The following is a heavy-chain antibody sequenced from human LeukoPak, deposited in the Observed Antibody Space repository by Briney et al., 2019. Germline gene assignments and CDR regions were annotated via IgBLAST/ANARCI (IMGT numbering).Heavy chain of an antibody. D-gene: IGHD3-22*01. CDR3: ARSYYDSSGHYYFDY. J-gene: IGHJ4*02. V-gene: IGHV3-21*01. Sequence: GGSLRLSCVASEFTFSSYSMNWVRQAPGKGLEWVSSISSSSSYIYYADSVKGRFTISRDNAKNSLYLQMNSLRAEDTAVYYCARSYYDSSGHYYFDYWGQGTLVTVSS. CDR2: ISSSSSYI. CDR1: EFTFSSYS.